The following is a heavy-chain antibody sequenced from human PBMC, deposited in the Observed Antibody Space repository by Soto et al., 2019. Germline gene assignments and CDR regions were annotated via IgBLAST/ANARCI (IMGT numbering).Heavy chain of an antibody. CDR3: ARDAADCISTSCYRTYYYYYYGMDV. Sequence: ASVKVSCKASGYTFTSYGISWVRQAPGQGLEWMGWISAYNGNTNYAQKLQGRVTMTTDTSTSTAYMELRSLRSDDTAVYYCARDAADCISTSCYRTYYYYYYGMDVWGQGTTVTVSS. V-gene: IGHV1-18*01. CDR2: ISAYNGNT. CDR1: GYTFTSYG. J-gene: IGHJ6*02. D-gene: IGHD2-2*01.